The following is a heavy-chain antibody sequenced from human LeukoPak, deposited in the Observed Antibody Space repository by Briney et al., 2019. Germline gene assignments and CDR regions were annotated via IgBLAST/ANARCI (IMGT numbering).Heavy chain of an antibody. CDR3: ARGVGSSPGGYYFDY. V-gene: IGHV5-51*01. CDR1: GYSFTSYW. D-gene: IGHD6-13*01. J-gene: IGHJ4*02. Sequence: GESLKISCKGSGYSFTSYWIGWVRQIPGKGLEWMGIIYPGDSDTRYSPSFQGQVTISADKSISTAYLQWSSLKASDTAMYYCARGVGSSPGGYYFDYWGQGTPVTVSS. CDR2: IYPGDSDT.